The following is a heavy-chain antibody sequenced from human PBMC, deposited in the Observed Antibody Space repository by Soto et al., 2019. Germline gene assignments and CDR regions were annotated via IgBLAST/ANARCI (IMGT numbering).Heavy chain of an antibody. Sequence: QVQLVESGGGVVQPGRSLRLSCAASGFTFSSYAMHWVRQAPGKGMAWVAVISYDGSNKYYADSVKGRFTISRDNSKNPLYLQMNSLRAEDTAVYYCARDLGYCSGGSCYSRGNWFDPWGQGTLVTVSS. J-gene: IGHJ5*02. CDR1: GFTFSSYA. CDR2: ISYDGSNK. CDR3: ARDLGYCSGGSCYSRGNWFDP. D-gene: IGHD2-15*01. V-gene: IGHV3-30-3*01.